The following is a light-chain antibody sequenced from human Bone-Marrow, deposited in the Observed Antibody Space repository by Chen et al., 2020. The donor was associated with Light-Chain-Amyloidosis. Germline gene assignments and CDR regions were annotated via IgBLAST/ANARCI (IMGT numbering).Light chain of an antibody. CDR1: QNIMSY. J-gene: IGKJ4*01. Sequence: DIQMTQPPPSLSASVGDRVSVTCRASQNIMSYLHWYQQMPGKAPKLLIYAVSHQQNGVPSRVSGRASGREFTRTISSLQPEDFASYCCLQTVNPPPTFGARTKVEIK. CDR2: AVS. CDR3: LQTVNPPPT. V-gene: IGKV1-39*01.